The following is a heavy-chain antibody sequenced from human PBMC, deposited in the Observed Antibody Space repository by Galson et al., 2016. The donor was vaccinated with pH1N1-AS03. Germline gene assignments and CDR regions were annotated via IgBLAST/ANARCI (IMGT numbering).Heavy chain of an antibody. Sequence: SLRLSCAASGFTFSNYGMSWVRQAPGKGLEWVSDISSGNTYHADSVKGRFTISRGDSKNTLYLQMNSLRAEDTAVYYCAKDRSSRNVLGAYDYWGQGTLVTVSS. CDR3: AKDRSSRNVLGAYDY. J-gene: IGHJ4*02. CDR2: ISSGNT. D-gene: IGHD3-10*02. CDR1: GFTFSNYG. V-gene: IGHV3-23*01.